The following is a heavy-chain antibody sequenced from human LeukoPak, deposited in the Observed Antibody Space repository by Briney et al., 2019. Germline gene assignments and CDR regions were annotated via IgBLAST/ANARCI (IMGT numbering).Heavy chain of an antibody. J-gene: IGHJ6*02. V-gene: IGHV4-4*07. D-gene: IGHD2-21*02. CDR1: GGSISSYY. Sequence: SETLSLTCTVSGGSISSYYWSWIRQPAGKGLEWIGRIYTSGSTNYNPSLKSRVTMTVDTSKNQFSLKQSSVTAADTAVYYCARDSCSGGDCHNYYGMDVWGQGTTVTVSS. CDR2: IYTSGST. CDR3: ARDSCSGGDCHNYYGMDV.